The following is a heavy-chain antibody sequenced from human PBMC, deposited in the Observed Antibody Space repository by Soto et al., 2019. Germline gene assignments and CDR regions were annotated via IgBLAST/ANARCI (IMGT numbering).Heavy chain of an antibody. CDR1: GYTFTSYG. V-gene: IGHV1-18*01. CDR3: ERVSGWYRPPAEYFQQ. D-gene: IGHD6-19*01. J-gene: IGHJ1*01. Sequence: ASVKVSCKASGYTFTSYGISWVRQAPGQGLEWMGWISAYNGNTNYAQKLQGRVTMTTDTSTSTAYMELRSLRSDDTAVYYCERVSGWYRPPAEYFQQGGQGTLVTVSS. CDR2: ISAYNGNT.